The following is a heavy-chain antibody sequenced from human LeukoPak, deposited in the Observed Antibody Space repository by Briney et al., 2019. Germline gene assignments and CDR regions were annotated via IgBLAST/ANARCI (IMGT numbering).Heavy chain of an antibody. CDR1: GFTFNNYA. J-gene: IGHJ4*02. D-gene: IGHD3-3*01. CDR2: ISGTGGST. CDR3: ARDRKDYDFWSGYLDY. V-gene: IGHV3-23*01. Sequence: GGSLRLSCPASGFTFNNYAMIWVRQAPGKGLEWVSGISGTGGSTFYADSVKGRFTISRDNAKNSLYLQMNSLRAEDTAVYYCARDRKDYDFWSGYLDYWGQGTLVTVSS.